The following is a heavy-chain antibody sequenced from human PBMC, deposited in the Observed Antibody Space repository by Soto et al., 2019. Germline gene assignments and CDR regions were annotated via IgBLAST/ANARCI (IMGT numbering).Heavy chain of an antibody. V-gene: IGHV4-30-2*02. CDR3: TGAYYDINGYSLDP. CDR2: IYHSGST. Sequence: PSETLSLTCAVSGRSISSGGYSWSWIRQPPGKGLEWTGYIYHSGSTYYNPSLKSRVIISVDTAKNQFSLRLSSVTAADTAVYYCTGAYYDINGYSLDPWGQGTSVTVSS. J-gene: IGHJ5*02. CDR1: GRSISSGGYS. D-gene: IGHD3-22*01.